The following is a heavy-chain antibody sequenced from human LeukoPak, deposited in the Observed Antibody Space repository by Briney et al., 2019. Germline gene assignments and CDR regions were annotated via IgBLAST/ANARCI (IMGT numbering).Heavy chain of an antibody. CDR3: AELGITMIGGV. CDR2: ISPNGGIT. V-gene: IGHV3-23*01. D-gene: IGHD3-10*02. CDR1: GFTFSSHG. J-gene: IGHJ6*04. Sequence: GGSLRLSCAASGFTFSSHGMNWVRQAPGKGLEWVSGISPNGGITYYTDSVKGRFTISRDNSKNTVSLQMNSLRAEDTAVYYCAELGITMIGGVWGKGTTVTISS.